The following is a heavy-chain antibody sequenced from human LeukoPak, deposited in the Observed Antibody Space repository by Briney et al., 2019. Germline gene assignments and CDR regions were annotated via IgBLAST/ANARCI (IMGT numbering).Heavy chain of an antibody. V-gene: IGHV3-66*04. D-gene: IGHD1-14*01. J-gene: IGHJ4*02. CDR2: IYNSGST. CDR1: GFTFSSYS. Sequence: GGSLRLSCAASGFTFSSYSMNWVRQAPGKGLEWVAAIYNSGSTYYADSVKGRFTISRDNSKNTKYLQMNSLKGEDTAVYYCARRSNPPGRIDHWGQGTLVTVSS. CDR3: ARRSNPPGRIDH.